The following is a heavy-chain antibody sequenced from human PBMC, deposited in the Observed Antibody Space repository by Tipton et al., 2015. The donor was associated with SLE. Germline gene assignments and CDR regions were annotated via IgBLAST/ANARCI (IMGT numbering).Heavy chain of an antibody. CDR2: IYYSRNT. CDR1: GGSIRSFH. J-gene: IGHJ6*03. V-gene: IGHV4-59*01. D-gene: IGHD3-3*02. Sequence: TLSLTCTVSGGSIRSFHWNWIRQSPGKGLEWIGYIYYSRNTNYNHSLKSRVTMSLDTSKNQFSLKLSSVTASDTAVYYCARETEALAAPYMDVWGKGTTVTVSS. CDR3: ARETEALAAPYMDV.